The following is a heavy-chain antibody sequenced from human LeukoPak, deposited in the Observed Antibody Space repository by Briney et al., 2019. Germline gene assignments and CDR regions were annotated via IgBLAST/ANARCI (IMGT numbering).Heavy chain of an antibody. J-gene: IGHJ4*02. V-gene: IGHV3-7*01. D-gene: IGHD1-14*01. CDR2: TKQDGSDK. CDR3: AREVWGPEY. Sequence: PGGSLRLSCAASGFTFTKYWMTWVRQAPGKGLEWVGNTKQDGSDKNYMDSVKGRFTISRDNTKNSVYLQMSSLRAEDTAVYYCAREVWGPEYWGQGTLVTVSS. CDR1: GFTFTKYW.